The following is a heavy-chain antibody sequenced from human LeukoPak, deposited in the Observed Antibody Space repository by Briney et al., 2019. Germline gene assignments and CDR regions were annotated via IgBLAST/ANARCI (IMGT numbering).Heavy chain of an antibody. CDR2: IIGDGTTT. CDR3: VRDRGGTYSGDNLFDP. Sequence: GGSLRLSCAASGFTFSTYEMNWVRQAPGKGREWLSYIIGDGTTTQYADSVRDRFTISRDNEKNSFYLQMNSLRADHTAVYYCVRDRGGTYSGDNLFDPWGQGTLVTVSS. CDR1: GFTFSTYE. J-gene: IGHJ5*02. V-gene: IGHV3-48*03. D-gene: IGHD1/OR15-1a*01.